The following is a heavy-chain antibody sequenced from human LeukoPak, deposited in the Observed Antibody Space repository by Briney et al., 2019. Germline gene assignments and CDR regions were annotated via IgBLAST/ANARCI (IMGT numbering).Heavy chain of an antibody. Sequence: GASVKVSCKASGCTFTSYGISWVRQAPGQGLEWMGWISAYNGNTNYAQKLQGRVTMTTDTSTSTAYMELSSLRSEDTAVYYCAREGTAMGYDYWGQGTLVTVSS. CDR3: AREGTAMGYDY. CDR2: ISAYNGNT. CDR1: GCTFTSYG. D-gene: IGHD5-18*01. V-gene: IGHV1-18*01. J-gene: IGHJ4*02.